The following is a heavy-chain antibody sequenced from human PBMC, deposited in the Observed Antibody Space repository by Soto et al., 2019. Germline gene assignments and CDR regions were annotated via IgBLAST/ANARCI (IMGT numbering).Heavy chain of an antibody. CDR1: GGSFSGYY. D-gene: IGHD2-2*01. CDR2: INHSGST. J-gene: IGHJ6*02. V-gene: IGHV4-34*01. Sequence: ETLSLTCAVYGGSFSGYYWSWIRQPPGKGLEWIGEINHSGSTNYNPSLKSRVTISVDTTKHQFSLKLSSVTAADTAVYYCARGRYCSSTSCHYYYYYGMDVWGQGTTVTVSS. CDR3: ARGRYCSSTSCHYYYYYGMDV.